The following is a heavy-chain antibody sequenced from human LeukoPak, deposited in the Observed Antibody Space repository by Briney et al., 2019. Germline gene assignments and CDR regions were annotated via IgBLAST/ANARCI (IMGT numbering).Heavy chain of an antibody. D-gene: IGHD6-13*01. CDR1: GGSISSYY. V-gene: IGHV4-59*01. CDR3: ARGPRIAAAE. Sequence: SETLSLTCTVSGGSISSYYWSWIRQPPGKGLEWIGYIYYSGSTDYNPSLKSRVTISVDTSKNQFSLKLSSVTAADTAVYYCARGPRIAAAEWGQGTMVTVSS. J-gene: IGHJ3*01. CDR2: IYYSGST.